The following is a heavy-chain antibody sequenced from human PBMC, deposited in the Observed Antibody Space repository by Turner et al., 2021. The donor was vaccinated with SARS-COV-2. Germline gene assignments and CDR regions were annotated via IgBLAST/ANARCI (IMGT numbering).Heavy chain of an antibody. CDR3: ARHQGSASGYDHGMNV. CDR1: GGSISSKS. V-gene: IGHV4-59*08. J-gene: IGHJ6*02. D-gene: IGHD1-26*01. CDR2: FYKIGTI. Sequence: QVQLQESGPVLVNPSETLSLTCTVSGGSISSKSWSWVRQSPGKGLEWIGYFYKIGTIDYNPTLRSRVTISVDTSKNQLSLKLSSVTAADTAVYYCARHQGSASGYDHGMNVWGQGTAVIVSS.